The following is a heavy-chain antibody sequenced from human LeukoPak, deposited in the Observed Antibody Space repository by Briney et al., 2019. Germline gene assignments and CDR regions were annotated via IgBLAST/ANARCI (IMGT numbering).Heavy chain of an antibody. CDR2: ISYSGST. D-gene: IGHD3-22*01. CDR3: ARDHDYYDSSGAFDI. CDR1: GGSISSYY. J-gene: IGHJ3*02. Sequence: SETLSLTCTVSGGSISSYYWSWIRQPPGKGLEYIGYISYSGSTNYNPSLKNRVTISVDTSKNQFSLKLSSVTAADTAVYYCARDHDYYDSSGAFDIWGQGTMVTVSS. V-gene: IGHV4-59*01.